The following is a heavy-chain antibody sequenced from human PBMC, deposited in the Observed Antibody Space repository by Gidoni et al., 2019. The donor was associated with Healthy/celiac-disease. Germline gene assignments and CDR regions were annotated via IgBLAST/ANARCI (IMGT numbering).Heavy chain of an antibody. Sequence: QVQLVQSGAEVKKPGASVKVSCKAFGYTFTSYYMHWVRQAPGQGLEWMGIINPSGGSTSYAQKFQGRVTMTRDTSTSTVYMELSSLRSEDTAVYYCARDACSGGSCYSSGYYFDYWGQGTLVTVSS. CDR1: GYTFTSYY. J-gene: IGHJ4*02. CDR2: INPSGGST. CDR3: ARDACSGGSCYSSGYYFDY. V-gene: IGHV1-46*01. D-gene: IGHD2-15*01.